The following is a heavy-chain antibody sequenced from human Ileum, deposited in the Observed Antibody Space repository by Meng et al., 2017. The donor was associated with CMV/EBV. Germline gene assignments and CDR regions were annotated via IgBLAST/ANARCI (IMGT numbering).Heavy chain of an antibody. CDR2: LDTSGST. V-gene: IGHV4-4*07. Sequence: QVQGRDLGPGTVKSSGTLSPSCTGSGALIGTYFWRCTRQPAGKELEWIGRLDTSGSTHDNSSLKSRVTMSVDTSKKQFSPKLNSVTAADTAVFYCARDPGGYCSGTIDCDNYSYDYWGQGILVTVSS. CDR1: GALIGTYF. D-gene: IGHD2-15*01. CDR3: ARDPGGYCSGTIDCDNYSYDY. J-gene: IGHJ4*02.